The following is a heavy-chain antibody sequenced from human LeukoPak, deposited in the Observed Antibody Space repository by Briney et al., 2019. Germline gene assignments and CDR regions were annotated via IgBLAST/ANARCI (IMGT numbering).Heavy chain of an antibody. V-gene: IGHV4-38-2*01. CDR1: GYSISTGYY. J-gene: IGHJ4*02. Sequence: SENLSRNCAVSGYSISTGYYWGWIRQPPGKGLEWIGSIYHSASTYYNPPLKSPVTTSVYTSKDHFSLKLSCATATAPSVYARASHRSLDRGTTVLDYWGQGTLVTVSS. CDR3: ASHRSLDRGTTVLDY. CDR2: IYHSAST. D-gene: IGHD1-7*01.